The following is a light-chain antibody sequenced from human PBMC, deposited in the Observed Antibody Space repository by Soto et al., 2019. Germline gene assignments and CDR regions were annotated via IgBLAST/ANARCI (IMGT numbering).Light chain of an antibody. CDR1: QSLLHSNGYKY. CDR3: MQGLQTPWT. J-gene: IGKJ1*01. CDR2: LGS. V-gene: IGKV2-28*01. Sequence: DIVMTQSPLSLPVTPGEPASISCRSSQSLLHSNGYKYLDWYLQKPGQSPQLLISLGSNRASGVPDRFSGSGSGTDFTLKISRVEAEDVGVYYCMQGLQTPWTFGQGTKVEIK.